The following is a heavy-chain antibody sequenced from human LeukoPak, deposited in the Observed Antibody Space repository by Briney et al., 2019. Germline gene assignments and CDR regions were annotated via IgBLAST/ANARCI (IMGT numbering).Heavy chain of an antibody. CDR3: ARDRPLITIFGVVHNYGMDV. CDR1: GYTLTELS. D-gene: IGHD3-3*01. J-gene: IGHJ6*02. CDR2: FDPEDGET. Sequence: ASVKVSCKVSGYTLTELSMHWVRQAPGKGLEWMGGFDPEDGETIYAQKFQGRVTMTEDTSTDTAYMELSSLRSEDTAVYYCARDRPLITIFGVVHNYGMDVWGQGTTVTVSS. V-gene: IGHV1-24*01.